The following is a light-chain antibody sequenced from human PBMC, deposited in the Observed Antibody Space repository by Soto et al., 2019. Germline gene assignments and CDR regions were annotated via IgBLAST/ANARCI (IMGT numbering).Light chain of an antibody. CDR1: SSDVGSYNL. V-gene: IGLV2-23*01. Sequence: QSAPTQPASVSGSPGQSITISCTGSSSDVGSYNLVSWYQQHPGKAPKLMIYEGSKRPSGVSNRFSGSKSGNTASLTISGLQAEDEADYYCCSYAGSSTSLFGGGTQLTVL. CDR2: EGS. CDR3: CSYAGSSTSL. J-gene: IGLJ2*01.